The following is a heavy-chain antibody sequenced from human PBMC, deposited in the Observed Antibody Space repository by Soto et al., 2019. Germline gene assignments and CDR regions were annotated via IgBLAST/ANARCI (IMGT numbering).Heavy chain of an antibody. V-gene: IGHV3-23*01. Sequence: EVQLLESGGGLVQPGGSLRLSCAASGFTFSSYAMSWARQAPGKGLEWVSAISGSGSNTYYADSVKGRFTISRDNSKNTLYLQVNSLRAEDTAVYYCAKHRGIGYSFHFDYWGQGTLVTVSS. J-gene: IGHJ4*02. CDR2: ISGSGSNT. CDR3: AKHRGIGYSFHFDY. D-gene: IGHD6-13*01. CDR1: GFTFSSYA.